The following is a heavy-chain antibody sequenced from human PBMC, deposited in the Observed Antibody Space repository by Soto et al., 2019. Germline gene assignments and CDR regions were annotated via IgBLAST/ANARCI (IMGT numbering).Heavy chain of an antibody. Sequence: QVQLVQSGAEVKKPGSSVKVSCKASGGTFSSYAISWVRQAPGQGLEWMGGIIPIFGTANYAQKFQGRVTITADESTSKAYMELSSLRSEDTAVYYCAREYYDILTGYMRNWYFDLWGRGTLVTVSS. J-gene: IGHJ2*01. V-gene: IGHV1-69*01. CDR2: IIPIFGTA. CDR1: GGTFSSYA. CDR3: AREYYDILTGYMRNWYFDL. D-gene: IGHD3-9*01.